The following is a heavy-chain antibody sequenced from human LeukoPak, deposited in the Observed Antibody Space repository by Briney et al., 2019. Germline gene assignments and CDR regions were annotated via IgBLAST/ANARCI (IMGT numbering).Heavy chain of an antibody. CDR1: GFTFDDYG. J-gene: IGHJ4*02. Sequence: GGSLRLSCAASGFTFDDYGMSWVRQAPGKGLEWGSGINWNGGSTGYADSVKGRFTISRDNAENSLYLQMNSLRAEDTALYYGARDSSGWYWWGYWGQGTLVSVSS. D-gene: IGHD6-19*01. V-gene: IGHV3-20*04. CDR2: INWNGGST. CDR3: ARDSSGWYWWGY.